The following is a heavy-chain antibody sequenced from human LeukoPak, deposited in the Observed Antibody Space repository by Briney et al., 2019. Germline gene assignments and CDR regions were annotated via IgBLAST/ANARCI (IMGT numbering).Heavy chain of an antibody. J-gene: IGHJ4*02. Sequence: GRSLRLSCAASGFTFSSYAMHWVRQAPGKGREGVAVISYDGSNKYYADSVKGRFTISRDNSKNTLYLQMNSLRAEDTAVYYCAREAATAGTFDYWGQGTLVTVSS. V-gene: IGHV3-30-3*01. CDR1: GFTFSSYA. CDR3: AREAATAGTFDY. CDR2: ISYDGSNK. D-gene: IGHD1-1*01.